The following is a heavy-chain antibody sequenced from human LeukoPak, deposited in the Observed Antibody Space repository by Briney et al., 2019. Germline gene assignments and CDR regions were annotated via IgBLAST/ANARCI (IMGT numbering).Heavy chain of an antibody. CDR2: ISYDGSNK. CDR1: GFTFSSYA. CDR3: ARDPSLTYCGGDCHAD. D-gene: IGHD2-21*02. J-gene: IGHJ4*02. V-gene: IGHV3-30*07. Sequence: GGSLRLSCAASGFTFSSYAMHWVRQAPGKGLEWVAVISYDGSNKYYADSVKGRFTISRDNSKSTLYLQMNSLRAEDTAVYYCARDPSLTYCGGDCHADWGQGTLVTVSS.